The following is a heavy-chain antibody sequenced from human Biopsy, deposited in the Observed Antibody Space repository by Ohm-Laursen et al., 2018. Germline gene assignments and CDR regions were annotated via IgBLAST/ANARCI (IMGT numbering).Heavy chain of an antibody. V-gene: IGHV4-59*11. Sequence: PSETLSLTCSVSGGSFTGHYWTWIRQPPGKGLEWIGHISHTGYTSYKSSLKSRVTISLDTSRKHFPLRLTSLAAADTAMYYCARGANEYGGLYFPHWGQGTLVTVSS. D-gene: IGHD4-23*01. J-gene: IGHJ1*01. CDR3: ARGANEYGGLYFPH. CDR2: ISHTGYT. CDR1: GGSFTGHY.